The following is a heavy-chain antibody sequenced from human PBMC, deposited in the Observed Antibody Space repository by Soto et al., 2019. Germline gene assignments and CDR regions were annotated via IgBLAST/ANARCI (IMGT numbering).Heavy chain of an antibody. Sequence: QVQLVQSGAEVKKPGSSVKVSCKASGGTLSSYAISWVRQAPGQGLEWMGGIIPIFGTANYAQKFQGRVTITADESTSTAYMELSSLRSEDTAVYYCATHPRATITYYYGMDVWGQGTTVTVSS. CDR2: IIPIFGTA. CDR3: ATHPRATITYYYGMDV. CDR1: GGTLSSYA. V-gene: IGHV1-69*12. D-gene: IGHD5-12*01. J-gene: IGHJ6*02.